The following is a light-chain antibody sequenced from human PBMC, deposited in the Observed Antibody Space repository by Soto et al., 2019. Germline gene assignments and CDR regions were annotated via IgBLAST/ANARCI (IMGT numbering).Light chain of an antibody. CDR1: QSVSNK. V-gene: IGKV3-15*01. J-gene: IGKJ5*01. CDR2: DAS. CDR3: QQYNNWPPIS. Sequence: EIVMTQSPATVSVSPGERVTLSCRASQSVSNKLAWYQQKPGQAPRLLIYDASTRATGIPARFSGSGSETEFTLTISSLQSEDFAVYYCQQYNNWPPISFGQGTRLEIK.